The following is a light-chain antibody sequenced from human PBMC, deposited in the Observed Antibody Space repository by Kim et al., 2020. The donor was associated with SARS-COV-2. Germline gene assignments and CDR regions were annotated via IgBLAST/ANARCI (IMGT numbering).Light chain of an antibody. J-gene: IGKJ2*01. CDR2: KAS. V-gene: IGKV1-5*03. CDR1: QGISTW. Sequence: LCASVGERVTITCRASQGISTWLAWYQQKPGKAPKLLIYKASSLESGVPSRFSGSGSGTEFTLTISSLQPDDFATYYGQQYNSYRFGQGTKLEI. CDR3: QQYNSYR.